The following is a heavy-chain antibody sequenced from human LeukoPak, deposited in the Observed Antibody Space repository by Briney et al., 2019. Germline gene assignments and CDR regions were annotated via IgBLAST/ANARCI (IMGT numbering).Heavy chain of an antibody. J-gene: IGHJ4*02. V-gene: IGHV4-59*01. CDR2: IYYSGST. CDR3: ARDPGDTTGTYNFDY. CDR1: GGSISSYY. D-gene: IGHD1-1*01. Sequence: SETLSLTCSVSGGSISSYYWSWIRQPPGKGLEWIGYIYYSGSTSYNPSLKSRVTISVDTSKNQFSLKLSSVTAADTAVYYCARDPGDTTGTYNFDYWGQGTLVTVSS.